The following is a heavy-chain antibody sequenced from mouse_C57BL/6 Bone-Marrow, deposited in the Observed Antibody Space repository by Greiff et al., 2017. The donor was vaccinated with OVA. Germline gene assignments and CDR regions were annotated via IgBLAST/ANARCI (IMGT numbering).Heavy chain of an antibody. J-gene: IGHJ3*01. V-gene: IGHV14-2*01. CDR2: IDPEDGDT. CDR1: GFTFTDYY. Sequence: EVQLQESGAELVKPGASVKLSCTASGFTFTDYYMHWVKQRTEQGLEWIGRIDPEDGDTNYDPKFKGKATMTADKSSNTAYMQLSSLTSEDTAVYYCARREGYQFAYWGQGTRVTVSA. CDR3: ARREGYQFAY. D-gene: IGHD2-2*01.